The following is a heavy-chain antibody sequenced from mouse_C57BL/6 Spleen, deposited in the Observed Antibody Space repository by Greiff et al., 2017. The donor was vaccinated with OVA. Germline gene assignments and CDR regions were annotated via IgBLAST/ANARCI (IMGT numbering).Heavy chain of an antibody. CDR1: GYTFTSYW. V-gene: IGHV1-61*01. CDR3: ARNEYGYFDY. CDR2: IYPSDSET. J-gene: IGHJ2*01. Sequence: QVQLQQPGAELVRPGSSVKLSCKASGYTFTSYWMDWVKQRPGQGLEWIGNIYPSDSETHYNQKFKDKATFTVDKSSSTAYMQLSSLTSEDSAVYYCARNEYGYFDYWGQGTNLTVSS. D-gene: IGHD5-2*01.